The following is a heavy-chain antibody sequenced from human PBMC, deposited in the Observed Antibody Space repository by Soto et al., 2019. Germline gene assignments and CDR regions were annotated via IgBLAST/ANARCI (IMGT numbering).Heavy chain of an antibody. Sequence: PGGSLRLSCAASVFTFRNYSMNWVRQVPGKGLEWVSYISGSGDTIYYVDSVKGRFTISRDNAKNSLYLQMNSLRDEDTAMYYCARGGTYYDFWSGYPYWGQGTLVTVSS. D-gene: IGHD3-3*01. CDR3: ARGGTYYDFWSGYPY. V-gene: IGHV3-48*02. CDR1: VFTFRNYS. J-gene: IGHJ4*02. CDR2: ISGSGDTI.